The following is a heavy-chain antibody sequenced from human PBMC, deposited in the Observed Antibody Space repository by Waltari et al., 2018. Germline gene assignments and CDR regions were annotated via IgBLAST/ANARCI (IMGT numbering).Heavy chain of an antibody. D-gene: IGHD6-19*01. CDR2: SRGSGGST. CDR1: GFTFSSYA. J-gene: IGHJ4*02. Sequence: EVQLVESGGGLVQPGGSLRLSCAASGFTFSSYAMSWVRQAPGKGLEWVASSRGSGGSTYYADSVKGRFTISRDNSKNTLYLQMNSLRAEDTAVYYCAKDSAVAGTGTGGYFDYWGQGTLVTVSS. V-gene: IGHV3-23*04. CDR3: AKDSAVAGTGTGGYFDY.